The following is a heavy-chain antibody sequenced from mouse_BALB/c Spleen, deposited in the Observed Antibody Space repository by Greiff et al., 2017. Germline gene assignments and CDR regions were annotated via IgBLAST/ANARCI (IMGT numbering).Heavy chain of an antibody. D-gene: IGHD1-2*01. CDR3: ARDGDYGYYAMDY. J-gene: IGHJ4*01. V-gene: IGHV5-6-3*01. CDR2: INSNGGST. Sequence: DVQLVESGGGLVQPGGSLKLSCAASGFTFSSYGMSWVRQTPDKRLELVATINSNGGSTYYPDSVKGRFTISRDNAKNTLYLQMSSLKSEDTAMYYCARDGDYGYYAMDYWGQGTSVTVSS. CDR1: GFTFSSYG.